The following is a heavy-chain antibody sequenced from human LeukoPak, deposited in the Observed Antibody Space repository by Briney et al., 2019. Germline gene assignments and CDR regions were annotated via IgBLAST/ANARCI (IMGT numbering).Heavy chain of an antibody. Sequence: SETLSLTCAVYGGSFSGYYWSWIRQPPGKGLEWIGEINHSGSTNYNPSLKSRVTISVDTSKNQFSLKLSSVTAADTAVYYCARVEQLGQGDYCGQGTLVTVSS. CDR3: ARVEQLGQGDY. CDR2: INHSGST. D-gene: IGHD6-6*01. V-gene: IGHV4-34*01. J-gene: IGHJ4*02. CDR1: GGSFSGYY.